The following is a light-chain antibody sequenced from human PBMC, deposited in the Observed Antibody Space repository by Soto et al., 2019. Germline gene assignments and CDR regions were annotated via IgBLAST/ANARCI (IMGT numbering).Light chain of an antibody. CDR1: SSNIGTNT. J-gene: IGLJ1*01. CDR3: AAWDDSLTGYV. V-gene: IGLV1-44*01. Sequence: QSALTQPPSASATPGQRVTISCSGSSSNIGTNTVNWYQQLPGTAPKLLIYSGSQRPSGVPDRFSASKSGTSASLAISGLQSGDEADYYCAAWDDSLTGYVFGPGTKVTVL. CDR2: SGS.